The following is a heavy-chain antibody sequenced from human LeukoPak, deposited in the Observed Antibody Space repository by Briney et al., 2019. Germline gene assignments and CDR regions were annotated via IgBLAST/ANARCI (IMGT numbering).Heavy chain of an antibody. J-gene: IGHJ4*02. CDR3: ARRLFYYDSSGYPTYYFDY. Sequence: SETLSLTCTVSGASISNYYWSWIRQPPGKGLEWIGYIYYSGSTNYNPSLKSRVTISVDTSKNQFSLKLSSVTAADTAVYYCARRLFYYDSSGYPTYYFDYWGQGTLVTVSS. V-gene: IGHV4-59*01. CDR1: GASISNYY. CDR2: IYYSGST. D-gene: IGHD3-22*01.